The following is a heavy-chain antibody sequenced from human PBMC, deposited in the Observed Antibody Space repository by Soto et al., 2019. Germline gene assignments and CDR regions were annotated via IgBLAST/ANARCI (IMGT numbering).Heavy chain of an antibody. D-gene: IGHD5-18*01. CDR2: INGDYGNT. J-gene: IGHJ6*02. Sequence: QAQLVQSGAEVKKPGASVKVSCKASGYTFYSHSISWVRLAPGQGLEWMGRINGDYGNTQYAQKFRGRVTMTTDTSTTTVYMELTNLRSDDTAVYYCARCIQGDYYYGMDVWGQGTTVTVSS. CDR3: ARCIQGDYYYGMDV. V-gene: IGHV1-18*01. CDR1: GYTFYSHS.